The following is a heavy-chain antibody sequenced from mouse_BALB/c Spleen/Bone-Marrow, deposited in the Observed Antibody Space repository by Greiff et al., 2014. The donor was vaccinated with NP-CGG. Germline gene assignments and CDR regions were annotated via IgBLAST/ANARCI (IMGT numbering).Heavy chain of an antibody. D-gene: IGHD1-1*01. CDR1: GYTFTSYW. CDR3: ARDSITTVLATDY. Sequence: VQLQQSGAELVKPGASVKLSCKASGYTFTSYWMHWVKQRPGQGLEWIGEIDPSDSYTNYNQKFKGKATLTVDKSSSTAYMQLSSLASEDSAVYYCARDSITTVLATDYWGQGTTLTVSS. CDR2: IDPSDSYT. V-gene: IGHV1-69*02. J-gene: IGHJ2*01.